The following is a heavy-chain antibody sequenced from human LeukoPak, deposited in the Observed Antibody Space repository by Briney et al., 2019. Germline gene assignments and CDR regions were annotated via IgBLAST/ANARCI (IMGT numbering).Heavy chain of an antibody. CDR2: ISGSGGST. CDR3: AKDGIGYCTNGVCRYNWFDP. D-gene: IGHD2-8*01. J-gene: IGHJ5*02. CDR1: GFTFSSCA. V-gene: IGHV3-23*01. Sequence: QPGGSLRLSCAASGFTFSSCAMSWVRQAPGKGLEWVSAISGSGGSTYYADSVKGRFTISRDNSKNTLYLQMNSLRAEDTAVYYCAKDGIGYCTNGVCRYNWFDPWGQGTLVTVSS.